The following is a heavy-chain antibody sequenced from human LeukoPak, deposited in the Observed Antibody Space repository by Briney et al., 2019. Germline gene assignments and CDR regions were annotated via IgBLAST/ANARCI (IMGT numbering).Heavy chain of an antibody. CDR3: ARGYNWDLLDY. V-gene: IGHV3-66*01. CDR1: GFTVSSNY. CDR2: IYSGGST. J-gene: IGHJ4*02. Sequence: PGGSLRLSCAASGFTVSSNYMRWVRQAPGKGLEWVSTIYSGGSTYYAHSVKGRFTISRDNSKNTLYLQMNSLRADDTAVYYCARGYNWDLLDYWGQGTLVTVSS. D-gene: IGHD1-1*01.